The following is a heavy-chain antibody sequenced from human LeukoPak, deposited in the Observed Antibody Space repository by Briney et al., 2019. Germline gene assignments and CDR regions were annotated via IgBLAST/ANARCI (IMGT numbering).Heavy chain of an antibody. CDR3: ARIKYGDLDY. CDR1: GGTFSSYA. D-gene: IGHD4-17*01. Sequence: GASVKVSCKASGGTFSSYAISWVRQAPGQGLEWMGGIIPIFGTANYAQKFQGRVTITADESTSTAYMELSSLRSEDTAVYYRARIKYGDLDYWGQGTLVTVSS. J-gene: IGHJ4*02. V-gene: IGHV1-69*13. CDR2: IIPIFGTA.